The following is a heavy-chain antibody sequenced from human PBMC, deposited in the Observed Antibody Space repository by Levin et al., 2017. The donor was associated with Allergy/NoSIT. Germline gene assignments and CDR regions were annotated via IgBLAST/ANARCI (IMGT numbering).Heavy chain of an antibody. CDR3: LNRRLLPAYYHAY. V-gene: IGHV3-15*01. CDR2: IKRNSEGGTP. CDR1: SFSLSDAW. D-gene: IGHD3-9*01. Sequence: PGGSLRLSCTASSFSLSDAWMSWVRQAPGKGLEWVGRIKRNSEGGTPDYAAPVKGRFTISRDDSKNTLYLEMNSLKTEETAMYYCLNRRLLPAYYHAYWGQGTLVPVSS. J-gene: IGHJ4*02.